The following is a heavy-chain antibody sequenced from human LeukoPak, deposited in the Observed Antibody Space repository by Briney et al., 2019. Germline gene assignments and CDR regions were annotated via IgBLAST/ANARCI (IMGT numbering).Heavy chain of an antibody. J-gene: IGHJ4*02. CDR1: GFTFSSYW. V-gene: IGHV3-74*01. D-gene: IGHD6-19*01. CDR3: ARVTVAVAGTGTDY. Sequence: GGSLRLSCAASGFTFSSYWMHWVRQAPGKGLVWVSRINSDGSSTSYADSVKGRFTISRDNAKNTLYLQMNSLRAEDTAVYYCARVTVAVAGTGTDYWGQGTLVTVSS. CDR2: INSDGSST.